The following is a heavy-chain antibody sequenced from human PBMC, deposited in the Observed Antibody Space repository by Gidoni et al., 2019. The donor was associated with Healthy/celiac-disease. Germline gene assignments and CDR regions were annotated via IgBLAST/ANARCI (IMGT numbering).Heavy chain of an antibody. J-gene: IGHJ5*02. V-gene: IGHV1-69*01. CDR3: ARDSLPRYDYVWGSYRPNWFDP. D-gene: IGHD3-16*02. CDR1: GGTFSSYA. CDR2: ITPIFGTA. Sequence: QVQLVQSGAEVKKPGSSVKVSCKASGGTFSSYAISWVRQAPGQGLEWMGGITPIFGTANYAQKFQGRVTITADESTSTAYMELSSLRSEDTAVYYCARDSLPRYDYVWGSYRPNWFDPWGQGTLVTVSS.